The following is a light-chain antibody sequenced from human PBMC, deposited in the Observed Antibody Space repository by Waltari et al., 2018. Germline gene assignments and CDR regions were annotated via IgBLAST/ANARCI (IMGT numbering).Light chain of an antibody. V-gene: IGLV1-40*01. CDR1: SSNTGPRSA. CDR2: DNR. J-gene: IGLJ2*01. CDR3: QSYDSSLSAIL. Sequence: QSVLTHPPSVSGAPGQRVTISCPGSSSNTGPRSAVTRFQQLPGTAPKLRLYDNRLRPSGVPDRFSGSKSGTSASLAITGLQAEDEAAYYCQSYDSSLSAILFGGGTKLTVL.